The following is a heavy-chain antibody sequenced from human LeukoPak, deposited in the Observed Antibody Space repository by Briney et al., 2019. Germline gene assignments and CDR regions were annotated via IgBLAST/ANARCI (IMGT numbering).Heavy chain of an antibody. Sequence: GGSLRLSSAASGFTFSSYSMNWVRQAPGKGLEWVSSISSSSSYIYYADSVKGRFTISRDNAKNSLYLQMNSLRAEDTAVYYRARDLGNYYDSSGLDYWGQGTLVTVSS. CDR2: ISSSSSYI. D-gene: IGHD3-22*01. J-gene: IGHJ4*02. V-gene: IGHV3-21*01. CDR1: GFTFSSYS. CDR3: ARDLGNYYDSSGLDY.